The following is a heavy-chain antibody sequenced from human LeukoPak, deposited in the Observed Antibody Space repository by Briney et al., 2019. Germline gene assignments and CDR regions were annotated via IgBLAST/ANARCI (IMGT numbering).Heavy chain of an antibody. D-gene: IGHD6-19*01. CDR1: GFTFDDYA. J-gene: IGHJ4*02. CDR3: AKVYSSGWYKSTYYFDY. Sequence: PGGSLRLSCAASGFTFDDYAMHWVRQAPGKGLEWVSGISWNSGSIGYADSVKGRFTISRDNAKNSLYLQMNSLGAEDTALYYCAKVYSSGWYKSTYYFDYWGQGTLVTVSS. V-gene: IGHV3-9*01. CDR2: ISWNSGSI.